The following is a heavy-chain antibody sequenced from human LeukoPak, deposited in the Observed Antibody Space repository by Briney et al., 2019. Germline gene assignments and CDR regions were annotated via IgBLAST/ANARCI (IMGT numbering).Heavy chain of an antibody. CDR1: GGSINNNY. D-gene: IGHD6-19*01. Sequence: SETLSLTCTVSGGSINNNYWSWFRQSPGKGLEWIGYIYYNGNTNYDTSLESRVTISVDTSKNQIHLRLSSVTAADTAVYYCARGGWSQDYWGQGTLVTVSS. J-gene: IGHJ4*02. CDR3: ARGGWSQDY. CDR2: IYYNGNT. V-gene: IGHV4-59*01.